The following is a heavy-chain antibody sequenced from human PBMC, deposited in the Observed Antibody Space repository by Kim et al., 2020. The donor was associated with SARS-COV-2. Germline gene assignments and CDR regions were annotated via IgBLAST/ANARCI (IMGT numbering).Heavy chain of an antibody. Sequence: GGSLRLSCAASGFTFGSYAMHWVRQAPGKGLEWVAVISYDGSNKYYADSVKGRFTISRDNSKNTLYLQMNSLRAEDTAVYYCARGGGSYPYYFDYWGQGTLVTVSS. CDR2: ISYDGSNK. CDR1: GFTFGSYA. J-gene: IGHJ4*02. V-gene: IGHV3-30-3*01. D-gene: IGHD1-26*01. CDR3: ARGGGSYPYYFDY.